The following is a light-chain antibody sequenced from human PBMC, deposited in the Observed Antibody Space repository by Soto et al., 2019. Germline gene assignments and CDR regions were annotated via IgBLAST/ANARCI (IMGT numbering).Light chain of an antibody. CDR1: QSISSY. CDR2: AAS. CDR3: QQSYSTLPYT. V-gene: IGKV1-39*01. Sequence: DIQMTQSPSSLSSSVGDRVTITCLASQSISSYLNWYQQKPGKAPKLLIYAASSLQSGVPSRFSGSGSGTDFTLTISSLQPEDFATYYCQQSYSTLPYTFGQGTKVDIK. J-gene: IGKJ2*01.